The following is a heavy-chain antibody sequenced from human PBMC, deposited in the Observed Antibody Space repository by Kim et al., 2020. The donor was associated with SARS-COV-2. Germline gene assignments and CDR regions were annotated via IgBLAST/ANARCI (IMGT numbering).Heavy chain of an antibody. D-gene: IGHD2-15*01. V-gene: IGHV1-2*06. J-gene: IGHJ4*02. CDR1: GYTFTAYY. Sequence: ASVKVSCKASGYTFTAYYMEWVRQAPGQVLEWMGRINPDAGGTNYAQKFQGRVTMTRDTSISAAYMELSRLTSDDTAIYYCAREYCTTGTCYHVDYWGQG. CDR2: INPDAGGT. CDR3: AREYCTTGTCYHVDY.